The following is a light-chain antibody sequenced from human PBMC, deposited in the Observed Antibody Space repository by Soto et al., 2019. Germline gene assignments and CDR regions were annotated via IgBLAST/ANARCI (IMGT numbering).Light chain of an antibody. CDR3: QQRSNWPSIT. Sequence: EIVLTQSPGTLSLSPGARAPLSCRARQSVTSNYLAWYQQKPGQAPGLLIYGASTRATGIPDRFSGSGSGTDFTLTISSLEPEDSAVYYCQQRSNWPSITFGQGTRLEIK. V-gene: IGKV3-11*01. CDR2: GAS. J-gene: IGKJ5*01. CDR1: QSVTSNY.